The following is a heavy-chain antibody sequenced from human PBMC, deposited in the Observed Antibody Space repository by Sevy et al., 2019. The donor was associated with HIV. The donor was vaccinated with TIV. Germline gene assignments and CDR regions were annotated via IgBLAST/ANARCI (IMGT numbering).Heavy chain of an antibody. V-gene: IGHV3-23*01. Sequence: GGSLRLSCAASGFTFSSYAMSWVRQAPGKGLEWVSAISGSGGSTYYADSVKGRFTISRDNSKNTLYLQMNSLRAEDTAVDYCAKLYSNSLLLDAFDIWGQGTMVTVSS. J-gene: IGHJ3*02. CDR3: AKLYSNSLLLDAFDI. D-gene: IGHD2-15*01. CDR1: GFTFSSYA. CDR2: ISGSGGST.